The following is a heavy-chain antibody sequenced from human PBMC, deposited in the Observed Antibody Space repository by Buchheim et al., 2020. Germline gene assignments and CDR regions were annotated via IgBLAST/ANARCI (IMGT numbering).Heavy chain of an antibody. J-gene: IGHJ4*02. D-gene: IGHD1-1*01. Sequence: ELQLLESGGGLVQPGVSLRLSCAASGFTFSDYGMSWVRQAPGKGLEWVSGISSSGDATYYADSVKDRFTLSNDNSRNTLSLPMNSLRAEDTAIYYCAKRGGTENYWGQGTL. CDR2: ISSSGDAT. CDR1: GFTFSDYG. V-gene: IGHV3-23*01. CDR3: AKRGGTENY.